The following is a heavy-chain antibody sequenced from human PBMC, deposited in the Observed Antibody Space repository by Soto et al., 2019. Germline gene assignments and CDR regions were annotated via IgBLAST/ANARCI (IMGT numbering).Heavy chain of an antibody. J-gene: IGHJ6*02. D-gene: IGHD2-2*02. CDR1: GFTFSTYS. V-gene: IGHV3-21*01. CDR3: AREYTAWPLAYGLDV. CDR2: ISSRSDI. Sequence: GGSLRLSCVGSGFTFSTYSINWARQAPGKGLEWVSSISSRSDIYYADSVKGRFTISRDNAKNSVSLQMNSLRAEDTAVYYCAREYTAWPLAYGLDVWGQGTTVTVSS.